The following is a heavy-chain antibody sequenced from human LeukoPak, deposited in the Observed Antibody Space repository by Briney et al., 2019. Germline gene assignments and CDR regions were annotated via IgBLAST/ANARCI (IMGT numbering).Heavy chain of an antibody. D-gene: IGHD6-13*01. CDR1: GDSVSSNSAA. CDR3: ARERGGIAAAGTSLEIFDY. Sequence: SQTLSLTCAISGDSVSSNSAAWNWIRQSPSRGLEWLGRTYYRSKWYNDYAVSVKSRITINPDSSKNQFSLQLNSVTPEDTAVYYCARERGGIAAAGTSLEIFDYWGQGTLVTVSS. J-gene: IGHJ4*02. V-gene: IGHV6-1*01. CDR2: TYYRSKWYN.